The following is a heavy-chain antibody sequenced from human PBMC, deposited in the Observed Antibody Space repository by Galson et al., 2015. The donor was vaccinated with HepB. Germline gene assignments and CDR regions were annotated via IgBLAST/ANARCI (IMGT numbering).Heavy chain of an antibody. CDR2: ISSSSSTI. CDR3: ARDLRWRTDY. CDR1: GFTFSSYS. D-gene: IGHD3-3*01. J-gene: IGHJ4*02. Sequence: SLRLSCAASGFTFSSYSMNWVRQAPGKGLEWVSYISSSSSTIYYADSVKGRFTISRDNAKNSLYLQMNSLRAEDTAVYYCARDLRWRTDYWGQGTLVTVSS. V-gene: IGHV3-48*01.